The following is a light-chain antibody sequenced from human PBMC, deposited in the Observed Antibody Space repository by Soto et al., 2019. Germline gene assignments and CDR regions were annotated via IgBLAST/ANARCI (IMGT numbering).Light chain of an antibody. Sequence: EIVMTQSPATLSVSPGESATLSCRASQSVSNNLAWYQQKPGQAPRLLIYGASARATGIPARFSGSGSGTEFTLTISSLQSEDFAVDYCQQYNNWPLTFGGGTKVEIK. J-gene: IGKJ4*01. CDR3: QQYNNWPLT. CDR1: QSVSNN. V-gene: IGKV3-15*01. CDR2: GAS.